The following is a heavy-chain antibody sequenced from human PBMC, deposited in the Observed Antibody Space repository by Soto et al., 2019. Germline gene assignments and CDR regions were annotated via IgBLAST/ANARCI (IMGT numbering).Heavy chain of an antibody. CDR1: GFTFGNFW. CDR2: IKSDGSST. Sequence: EVQLVESGGGLVQPGGSLRLSCAASGFTFGNFWMHWFRQAPGKGLVWVSRIKSDGSSTNYADSVKGRFTSSRDNAKNTLYLQLNSLRVEDTAVYYCARGNYGMDVWGQGTTVTVSS. J-gene: IGHJ6*02. V-gene: IGHV3-74*01. CDR3: ARGNYGMDV.